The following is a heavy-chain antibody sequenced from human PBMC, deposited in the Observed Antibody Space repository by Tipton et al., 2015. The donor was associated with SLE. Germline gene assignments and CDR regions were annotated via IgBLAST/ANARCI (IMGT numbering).Heavy chain of an antibody. V-gene: IGHV4-59*12. CDR2: IHYSGST. Sequence: LRLSCTVSGGSISSYYWSWIRQPPGKGLEWIGYIHYSGSTSNNPSLKSRVTISVDTSKNQFSLKLSSVTAADTAVYYCARDVGGYNTGWFPYYFDYWGQGTLVTVSS. D-gene: IGHD2-8*02. CDR3: ARDVGGYNTGWFPYYFDY. J-gene: IGHJ4*02. CDR1: GGSISSYY.